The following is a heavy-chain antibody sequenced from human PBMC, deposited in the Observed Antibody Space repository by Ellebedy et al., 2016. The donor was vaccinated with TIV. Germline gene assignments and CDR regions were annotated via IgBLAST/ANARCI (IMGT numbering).Heavy chain of an antibody. D-gene: IGHD6-19*01. CDR1: GFTFSSYA. CDR3: ASPVGGWYRVVYFDS. Sequence: PGGSLRLSCKASGFTFSSYAMSWVRQAPGKGLEWVSGISGSGSSKDYADSVKGRLTISRDNAKNTLYLQMNSLRAEDTAIYYCASPVGGWYRVVYFDSWGQGTLVTVSS. V-gene: IGHV3-23*01. J-gene: IGHJ4*02. CDR2: ISGSGSSK.